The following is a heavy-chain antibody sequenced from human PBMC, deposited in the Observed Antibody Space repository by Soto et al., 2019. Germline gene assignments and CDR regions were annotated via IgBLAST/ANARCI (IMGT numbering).Heavy chain of an antibody. J-gene: IGHJ4*02. CDR3: ASMSGYEPRFDY. CDR2: MNPNSGNT. CDR1: GYTFTSYD. V-gene: IGHV1-8*01. D-gene: IGHD3-3*01. Sequence: GASVQVSCKASGYTFTSYDINWVRQATGQGLEWMGWMNPNSGNTGYAQKFQGRVTMTRNTSISTAYMELSSLRSEDTAVYYCASMSGYEPRFDYWGQGTLVTVS.